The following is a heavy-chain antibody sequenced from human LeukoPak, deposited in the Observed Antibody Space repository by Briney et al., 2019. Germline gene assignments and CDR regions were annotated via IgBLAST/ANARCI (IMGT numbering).Heavy chain of an antibody. D-gene: IGHD6-19*01. V-gene: IGHV3-7*01. CDR2: IKQDGSEK. J-gene: IGHJ4*02. CDR3: ARGGVAVAGILSY. Sequence: PGGSLRLSCGASGFTFSSYWMSWVRQAPGKGLEWVANIKQDGSEKYYVDSVKGRFAISRDNAKNSLYLQMNSLRAEDTAVYYCARGGVAVAGILSYWGQGTLVTVSS. CDR1: GFTFSSYW.